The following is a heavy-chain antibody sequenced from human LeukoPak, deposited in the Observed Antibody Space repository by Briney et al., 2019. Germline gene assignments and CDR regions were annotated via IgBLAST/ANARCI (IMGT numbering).Heavy chain of an antibody. Sequence: TSQTLSLTCTVSGGSISSYYWSWIRQPAGKGREWIGRIYTSGSTYYHPTLKTRGTISVDKSKNQFSRKLSSVTAADTAVYYCARVPAAIWNWFDPWGQGTLVTVSS. CDR3: ARVPAAIWNWFDP. D-gene: IGHD2-2*02. V-gene: IGHV4-4*07. J-gene: IGHJ5*02. CDR2: IYTSGST. CDR1: GGSISSYY.